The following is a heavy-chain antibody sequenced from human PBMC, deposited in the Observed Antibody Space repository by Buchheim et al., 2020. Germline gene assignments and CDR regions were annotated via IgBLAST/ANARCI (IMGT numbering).Heavy chain of an antibody. CDR1: GFTFSNSW. CDR2: INSDESRR. CDR3: ARDWSYAMDV. V-gene: IGHV3-74*01. J-gene: IGHJ6*02. Sequence: EVQLVESGGGLVQPGGSLRLSCVASGFTFSNSWMHWVRQAPGKGLVWVSHINSDESRRTYADSVKGRFTISRDNAKNPVFLPMNSLRAEDTAVYYCARDWSYAMDVWGQGTT.